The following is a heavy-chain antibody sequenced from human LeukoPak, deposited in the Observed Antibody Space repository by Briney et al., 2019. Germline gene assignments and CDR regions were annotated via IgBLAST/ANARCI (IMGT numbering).Heavy chain of an antibody. V-gene: IGHV1-69*04. J-gene: IGHJ5*02. Sequence: SVKVSCKASGGTFSSYAISWVRQAPGQGLEWMGRIIPILGIANYAQKFQGRVTITADKSTSTAYMELSSLRSEDTAVYYCARDTSPLDIVGAFDPWGQGTLVTVSS. CDR1: GGTFSSYA. CDR2: IIPILGIA. D-gene: IGHD2-2*03. CDR3: ARDTSPLDIVGAFDP.